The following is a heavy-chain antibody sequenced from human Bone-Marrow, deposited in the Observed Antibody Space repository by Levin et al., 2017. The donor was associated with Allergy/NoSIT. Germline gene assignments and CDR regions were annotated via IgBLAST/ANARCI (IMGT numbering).Heavy chain of an antibody. CDR1: GFIFSSSA. CDR2: ISGSDEST. J-gene: IGHJ3*02. V-gene: IGHV3-23*01. CDR3: AKVRRGLDAFDI. Sequence: GESLKISCAASGFIFSSSAMSWVRQAPGKGLEWVSSISGSDESTYYTDSVKGRLTISRDNSKNTIYLQMNSLRAEDTDVYYCAKVRRGLDAFDIWGQGTMVTVSS. D-gene: IGHD3/OR15-3a*01.